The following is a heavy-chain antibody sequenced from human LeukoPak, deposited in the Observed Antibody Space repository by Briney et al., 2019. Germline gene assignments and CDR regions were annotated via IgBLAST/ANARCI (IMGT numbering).Heavy chain of an antibody. CDR2: IWDDGSNK. CDR3: ATDRGLSPFDY. CDR1: GFTFSRYD. J-gene: IGHJ4*02. D-gene: IGHD3-16*02. Sequence: GGSLRLSCAASGFTFSRYDMHWVRQAPGKGLEWVAVIWDDGSNKFYADSVKGRFTISRDNSKNTLYLQMNSLRAEDTAVYYCATDRGLSPFDYWGQGTLITVSS. V-gene: IGHV3-33*01.